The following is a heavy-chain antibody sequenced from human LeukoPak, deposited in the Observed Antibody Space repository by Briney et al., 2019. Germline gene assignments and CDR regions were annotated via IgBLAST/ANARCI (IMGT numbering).Heavy chain of an antibody. D-gene: IGHD6-6*01. CDR2: ISAYNGNT. CDR3: ARGKGGIAARPARLVHNWFDP. CDR1: GYTFTSYS. Sequence: ASVKVSCKASGYTFTSYSISWVRQAPGQGLEWMGWISAYNGNTNSAQKLQGRVTMTTDTSTSTAYMELRSLRSDDTAVYYCARGKGGIAARPARLVHNWFDPWGQRTLVTASS. J-gene: IGHJ5*02. V-gene: IGHV1-18*01.